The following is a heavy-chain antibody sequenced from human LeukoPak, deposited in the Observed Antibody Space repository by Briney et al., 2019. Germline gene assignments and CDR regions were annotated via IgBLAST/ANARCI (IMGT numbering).Heavy chain of an antibody. D-gene: IGHD3-16*01. Sequence: PGGSLRLSCAASGFTFSSYGMNWVRQAPGKGLEWVSGISGNGGSTYYADSVKGRVTISRDNDKNSLFLQMSSLRADDTAIYYCARAGELRYMDVWGKGTAVTVSS. CDR3: ARAGELRYMDV. CDR1: GFTFSSYG. J-gene: IGHJ6*03. V-gene: IGHV3-23*01. CDR2: ISGNGGST.